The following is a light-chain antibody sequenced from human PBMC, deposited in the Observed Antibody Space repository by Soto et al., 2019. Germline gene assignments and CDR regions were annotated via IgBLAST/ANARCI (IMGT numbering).Light chain of an antibody. CDR1: QSVSSSY. V-gene: IGKV3-20*01. J-gene: IGKJ4*01. Sequence: EIVLTQSPGTLSLSPGERATLSCRASQSVSSSYLAWYQQKPGQAPRLLIYGASSRATGIPDRFSGSGSGTDVTLTISRLEPEDFAVYYCQQYDSSPLTFGGGNKVEIK. CDR3: QQYDSSPLT. CDR2: GAS.